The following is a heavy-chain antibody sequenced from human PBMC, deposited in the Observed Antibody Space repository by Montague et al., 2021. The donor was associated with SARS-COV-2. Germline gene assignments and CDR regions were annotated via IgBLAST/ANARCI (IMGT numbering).Heavy chain of an antibody. J-gene: IGHJ6*02. CDR3: AREMVRGVGPYYYGMDV. Sequence: SLRLSCAASGFTFSSYGMHWVRQAPGKGLEWVAVIWYDGSNKYYADSVKGRFTISRDNSKNTLYLQMNSLGAEDTAVYYCAREMVRGVGPYYYGMDVWGQGTTVTISS. CDR2: IWYDGSNK. CDR1: GFTFSSYG. V-gene: IGHV3-33*01. D-gene: IGHD3-10*01.